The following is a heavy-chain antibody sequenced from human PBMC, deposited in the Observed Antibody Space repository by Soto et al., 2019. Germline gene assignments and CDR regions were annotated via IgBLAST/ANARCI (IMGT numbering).Heavy chain of an antibody. V-gene: IGHV3-23*01. CDR2: ISCCGGST. J-gene: IGHJ4*02. CDR3: AKADGEQWLLPHLDK. D-gene: IGHD6-19*01. CDR1: GFNFKKFA. Sequence: EVQLLESGGGVVQPGGSLRLSCVASGFNFKKFAMSWVRQAPGEGLEWVSGISCCGGSTSYADSVKGRFSIARDDSQNTLSLQMNNLRVEDTAQYYCAKADGEQWLLPHLDKWGQGTLVTVS.